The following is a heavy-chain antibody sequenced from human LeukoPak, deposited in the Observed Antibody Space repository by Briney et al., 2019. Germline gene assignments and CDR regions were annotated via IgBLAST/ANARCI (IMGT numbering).Heavy chain of an antibody. D-gene: IGHD5-18*01. CDR3: AKGIGLGYSYGYGTFDY. J-gene: IGHJ4*02. CDR1: GFTFSSYA. Sequence: PGGSLRLSCAASGFTFSSYAMSWVRQAPGKGLEWVSTISGSGGSTYYADSVKGRFTIARDNSKKTLYLQMNSLRAEDTAVYYCAKGIGLGYSYGYGTFDYWGQGTLVTVSS. V-gene: IGHV3-23*01. CDR2: ISGSGGST.